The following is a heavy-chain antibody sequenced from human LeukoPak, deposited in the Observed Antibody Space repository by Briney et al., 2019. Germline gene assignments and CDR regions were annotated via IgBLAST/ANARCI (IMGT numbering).Heavy chain of an antibody. J-gene: IGHJ5*02. V-gene: IGHV4-34*01. CDR3: ARGRGKFHLGNWFDP. CDR2: INHSGST. D-gene: IGHD3-16*01. CDR1: GGSFSGYY. Sequence: SETLSLTCAVYGGSFSGYYWSWIRQPPGKGLEWIGEINHSGSTNYNPSLKSRVTISVDTSKNQFSLKLSSVTAADTAVYYCARGRGKFHLGNWFDPWGQGTLVTVSS.